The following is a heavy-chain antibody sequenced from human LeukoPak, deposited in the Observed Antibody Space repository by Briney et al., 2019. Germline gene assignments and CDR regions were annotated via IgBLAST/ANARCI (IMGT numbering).Heavy chain of an antibody. CDR2: IKHDGSER. CDR3: ARSRKRLGFRMDV. J-gene: IGHJ6*02. Sequence: GGSLRLSCAASGFTFPSYWMSWVRQAPGKGLEWLANIKHDGSERYYVDSVKGRFTISRDNSKNTLYLQMNSLRAEDTAVYYCARSRKRLGFRMDVWGQGTTVTVSS. D-gene: IGHD3-10*01. V-gene: IGHV3-7*01. CDR1: GFTFPSYW.